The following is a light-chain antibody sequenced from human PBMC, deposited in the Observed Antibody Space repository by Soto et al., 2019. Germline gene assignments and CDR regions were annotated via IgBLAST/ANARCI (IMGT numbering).Light chain of an antibody. CDR2: QAF. Sequence: DDQMTQSPSTLSASVGDRVTITCRASQSISTWLTWYQQKPGKAPQVLIYQAFSLQSGVPSRFSGSGSGTEFTLTISSLHPDDFASYYCQQYYTSSWTFGQGTKVEI. CDR3: QQYYTSSWT. V-gene: IGKV1-5*03. CDR1: QSISTW. J-gene: IGKJ1*01.